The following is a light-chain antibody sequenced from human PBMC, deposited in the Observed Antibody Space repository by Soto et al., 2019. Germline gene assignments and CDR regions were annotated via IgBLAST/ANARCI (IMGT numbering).Light chain of an antibody. J-gene: IGKJ1*01. Sequence: EIVMTQSPATLSVSPGERATLSCRASQSVSSNLAWYQQNPGQAPRLLIFGASSRAPGIPARFSGSGSGTDFTLTISSLQSEDFAFYYCQQYSNLPRTFGQGTKVEIK. CDR1: QSVSSN. CDR2: GAS. CDR3: QQYSNLPRT. V-gene: IGKV3-15*01.